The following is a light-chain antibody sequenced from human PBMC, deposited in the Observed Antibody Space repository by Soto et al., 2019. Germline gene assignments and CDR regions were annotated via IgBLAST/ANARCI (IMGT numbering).Light chain of an antibody. CDR2: GAS. V-gene: IGKV3-20*01. J-gene: IGKJ4*01. Sequence: EIVFTQSQGTLSLSPGERATLSCRASRSVSSSYLAWYQQKPGQAPRLLIYGASSRATGIPDRFSGSGSGTDFTLTISRLEPEDFAVYYSQQYGTSPLTFGGGTKVDI. CDR1: RSVSSSY. CDR3: QQYGTSPLT.